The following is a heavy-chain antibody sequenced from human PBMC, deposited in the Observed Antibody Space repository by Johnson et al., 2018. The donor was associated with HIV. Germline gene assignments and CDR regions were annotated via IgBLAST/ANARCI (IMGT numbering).Heavy chain of an antibody. Sequence: QVQLVESGGGVVQPGGSLRLSCAASGFTVSSNYMSWVRQAPGKGLEWVAFIRYDGSHKYYVDSVKGRFTISRDNSKNTLYLQMNSLRAEDTALYYCARSPGEADAFDIWGQGTMVTVSS. V-gene: IGHV3-30*02. D-gene: IGHD3-10*01. CDR3: ARSPGEADAFDI. CDR2: IRYDGSHK. J-gene: IGHJ3*02. CDR1: GFTVSSNY.